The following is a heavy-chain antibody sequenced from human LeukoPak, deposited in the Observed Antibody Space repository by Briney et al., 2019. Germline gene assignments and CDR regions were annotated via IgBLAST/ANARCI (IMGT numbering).Heavy chain of an antibody. CDR1: GFTVSSNY. Sequence: AGSLSLSCAASGFTVSSNYMSWVRQAPGKGLEWVSVIYSGGSTYYADSVKGRFTISRDNSKNTLYLQMNSLRAEDTAVYYCARHPSSTVTRDYRGQGTLVTVSS. V-gene: IGHV3-66*04. CDR2: IYSGGST. CDR3: ARHPSSTVTRDY. J-gene: IGHJ4*02. D-gene: IGHD4-17*01.